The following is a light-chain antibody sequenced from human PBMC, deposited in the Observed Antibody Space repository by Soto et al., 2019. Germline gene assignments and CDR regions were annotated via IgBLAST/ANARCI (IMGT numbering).Light chain of an antibody. Sequence: DIVMTQSPDSLAVSLGERATINCKSSQNLLSSYTNKNYLAWYQLKPGQPPQLLIYWASTRESGVPDRFSGSGSGTDFTLTISSLQAEDVAVYSCQQYFSTPLTFGGGTKVEIK. CDR3: QQYFSTPLT. CDR2: WAS. V-gene: IGKV4-1*01. J-gene: IGKJ4*01. CDR1: QNLLSSYTNKNY.